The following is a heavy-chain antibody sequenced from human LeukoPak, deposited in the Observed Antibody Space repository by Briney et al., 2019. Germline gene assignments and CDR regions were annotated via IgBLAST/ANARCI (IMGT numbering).Heavy chain of an antibody. CDR2: IYYSGST. V-gene: IGHV4-59*01. Sequence: SSETLSLTCTVSGGSISSYYWSWIRQPPGKGLEWIGYIYYSGSTNYNPSLKSRVTISVDTSKNQFSLKLSSVTAADTAVYYCASRDFWGIDYWGQGTLVTVSS. J-gene: IGHJ4*02. CDR1: GGSISSYY. CDR3: ASRDFWGIDY. D-gene: IGHD3-3*01.